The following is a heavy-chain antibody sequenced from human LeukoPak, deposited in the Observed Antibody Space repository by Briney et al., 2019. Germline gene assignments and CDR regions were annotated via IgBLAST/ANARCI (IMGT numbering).Heavy chain of an antibody. Sequence: AECLNIACKGSRDTYSKSLNVWVRPIPLKRLELMGIIYPVDSETRYSPSFQGQVTISVDKSISTAYLQWSSLKASDTAMYYCARQGCTTTSCHTIDYWGQGTLATVSS. V-gene: IGHV5-51*01. CDR3: ARQGCTTTSCHTIDY. CDR2: IYPVDSET. CDR1: RDTYSKSL. J-gene: IGHJ4*02. D-gene: IGHD2-2*02.